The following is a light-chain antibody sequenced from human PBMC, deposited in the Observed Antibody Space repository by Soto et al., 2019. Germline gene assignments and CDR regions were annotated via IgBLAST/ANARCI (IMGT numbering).Light chain of an antibody. CDR2: LAS. CDR1: QAVNTR. Sequence: EIVLTQSPATLSSFPGDRVTLSCRASQAVNTRLAWYQHKPGQAPRLLIYLASNRAAGVPARFSGSGSGTDFTLTISSLQSEDFAVYYCQQLKSFPRTFGPGTKVDIK. V-gene: IGKV3D-11*01. CDR3: QQLKSFPRT. J-gene: IGKJ3*01.